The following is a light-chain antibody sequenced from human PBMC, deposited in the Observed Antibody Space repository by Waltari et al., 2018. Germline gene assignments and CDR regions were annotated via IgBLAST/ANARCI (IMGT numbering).Light chain of an antibody. CDR2: YNT. J-gene: IGLJ1*01. CDR3: QVWDRSRDHV. V-gene: IGLV3-21*04. Sequence: SYVLTQPPSVSVAPGETATITCGGDSTGTRQVHWYQQRAGQAPRLVISYNTVRPSGIPERFSGSTSGTTSTLTISRVEAGDEADYYCQVWDRSRDHVFGAGTKVTVL. CDR1: STGTRQ.